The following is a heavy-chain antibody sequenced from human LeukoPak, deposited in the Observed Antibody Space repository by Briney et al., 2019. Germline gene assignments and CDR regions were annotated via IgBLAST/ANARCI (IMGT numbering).Heavy chain of an antibody. CDR1: GFTFSSYS. Sequence: GGSLRLSCAASGFTFSSYSMNWVRQAPGKGLEWVSYISSSSSYIYYADSVKGRFTISRDNAKNSLYLQMNSARAEDTAVYYCARDSVTMVRGARFLGYGMDDWGQGTTVTVSS. J-gene: IGHJ6*02. CDR2: ISSSSSYI. CDR3: ARDSVTMVRGARFLGYGMDD. V-gene: IGHV3-21*01. D-gene: IGHD3-10*01.